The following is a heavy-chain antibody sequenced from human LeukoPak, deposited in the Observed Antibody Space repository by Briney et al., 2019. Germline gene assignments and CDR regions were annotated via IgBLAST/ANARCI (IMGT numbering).Heavy chain of an antibody. CDR2: IYYSGST. V-gene: IGHV4-39*07. J-gene: IGHJ4*02. CDR3: ARVPPTTVRGVIIRGGYFDY. CDR1: GASISSSTYH. D-gene: IGHD3-10*01. Sequence: PSETLSLTCNVSGASISSSTYHWGWIRQPPGKGLEWIGSIYYSGSTYYNPSLKSRVTISVDTSKNQFSLKLSSVTAADTAVYYCARVPPTTVRGVIIRGGYFDYWGQGTLVTVSS.